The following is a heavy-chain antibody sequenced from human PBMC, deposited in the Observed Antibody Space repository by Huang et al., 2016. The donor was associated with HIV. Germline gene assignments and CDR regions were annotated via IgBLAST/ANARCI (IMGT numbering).Heavy chain of an antibody. CDR2: IYPGDSDT. CDR1: GYKFTSYW. J-gene: IGHJ4*02. Sequence: EVQLVQSGAEVKKSGESLKISCKGSGYKFTSYWIGWVRQTPGKGLEWMGIIYPGDSDTRDRPSFQGKVTISADKSISTAYLQWSSLKASDTAMYYCARQRAYGSTYADYWGQGTLVTVSS. D-gene: IGHD4-4*01. V-gene: IGHV5-51*01. CDR3: ARQRAYGSTYADY.